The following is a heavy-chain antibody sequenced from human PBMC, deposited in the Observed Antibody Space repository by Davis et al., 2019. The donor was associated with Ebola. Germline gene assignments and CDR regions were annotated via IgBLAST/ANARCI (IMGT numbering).Heavy chain of an antibody. J-gene: IGHJ4*02. V-gene: IGHV3-48*04. CDR1: GFTFSSYS. Sequence: GESLKISCAASGFTFSSYSMNWVRQAPGKGLEWVSYISSSSSTIYYADSVKGRFTISRDNAKNSLYLQMNSLRAEDTAVYYCARDVRYWGQGTLVTVSS. CDR2: ISSSSSTI. CDR3: ARDVRY.